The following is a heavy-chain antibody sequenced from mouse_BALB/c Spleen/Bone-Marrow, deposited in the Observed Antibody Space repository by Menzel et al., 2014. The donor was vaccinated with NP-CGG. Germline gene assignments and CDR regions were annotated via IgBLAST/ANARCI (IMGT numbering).Heavy chain of an antibody. CDR1: GFTFSSYG. D-gene: IGHD2-4*01. CDR2: ISSGGSYT. CDR3: ARGGLRRNIAYAMDY. V-gene: IGHV5-6*02. Sequence: EVKLEESGGDLVKPGGPLKLSCAASGFTFSSYGMSWVRQTSDKRLEWVATISSGGSYTYYPGSVKGRFTISRDNAKNTLYLQMSSLKSEDAAMYYCARGGLRRNIAYAMDYWSQGTSVTVSS. J-gene: IGHJ4*01.